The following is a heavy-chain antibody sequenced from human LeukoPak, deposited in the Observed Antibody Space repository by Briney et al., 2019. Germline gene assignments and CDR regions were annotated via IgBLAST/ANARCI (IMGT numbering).Heavy chain of an antibody. CDR2: MNSNSGNT. CDR1: GYTFTSYD. V-gene: IGHV1-8*01. Sequence: ASVKVSCKASGYTFTSYDINWVRQATGQGLEWMGWMNSNSGNTGYAQKFQARVTFTRITSMSTAYMEPRSLRSEDTAVYYCARGERGYRYGFEYSQKWGQGTLVTVSS. J-gene: IGHJ1*01. CDR3: ARGERGYRYGFEYSQK. D-gene: IGHD5-18*01.